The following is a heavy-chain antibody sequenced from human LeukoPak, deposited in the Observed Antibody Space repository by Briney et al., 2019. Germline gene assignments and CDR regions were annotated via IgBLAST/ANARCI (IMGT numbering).Heavy chain of an antibody. Sequence: ASVKVSCKASGYTFTSYGISWVRQAPGQGLEWMGWINAYNGNTNYAQKLQGRVTMTTDTSTSTVYMELRSLTSNDTAVYYCARGGELLYFDYWGQGTLVTVSS. V-gene: IGHV1-18*01. CDR2: INAYNGNT. CDR3: ARGGELLYFDY. CDR1: GYTFTSYG. D-gene: IGHD1-26*01. J-gene: IGHJ4*02.